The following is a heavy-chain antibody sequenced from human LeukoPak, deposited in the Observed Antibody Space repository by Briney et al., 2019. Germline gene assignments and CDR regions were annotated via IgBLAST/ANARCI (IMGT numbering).Heavy chain of an antibody. CDR2: INRDGSST. CDR1: GIIFSNYW. D-gene: IGHD5-18*01. Sequence: GGSLRLSCAASGIIFSNYWMHWVRQAPGKGLVRVSRINRDGSSTSYADSVKGRFTISRDNAKNTLYLQMNSLRAEDTAVYYCARGGGYSYGSFDYWGQGTLVTVSS. CDR3: ARGGGYSYGSFDY. J-gene: IGHJ4*02. V-gene: IGHV3-74*01.